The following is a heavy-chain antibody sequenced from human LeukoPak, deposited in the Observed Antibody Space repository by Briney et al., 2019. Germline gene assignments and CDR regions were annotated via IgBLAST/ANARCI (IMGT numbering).Heavy chain of an antibody. V-gene: IGHV4-59*01. CDR2: IYYSGST. D-gene: IGHD3-16*02. J-gene: IGHJ5*02. CDR1: GGSISSYY. CDR3: ARFIDEIDNWFDP. Sequence: SETLSLTCTVSGGSISSYYWSWIRHPPGKGLEWIGYIYYSGSTNYNPSLKSRVTISVDTSKNQFSLKLSSVTAADTAVYYCARFIDEIDNWFDPWGQGTLVTVSS.